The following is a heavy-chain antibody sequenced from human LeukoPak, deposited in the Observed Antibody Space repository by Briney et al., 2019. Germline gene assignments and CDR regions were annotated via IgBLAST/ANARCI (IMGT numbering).Heavy chain of an antibody. Sequence: SETLSLTCAVYGGSFSGYYWSWIRQPPGKGLEWIGEINRSGSTNYNPSLKSRVTISVDTSKNQFSLKLSSVTAADTAVYYCARGIAAAGVYFDYWGQGTLVTVSS. CDR2: INRSGST. CDR3: ARGIAAAGVYFDY. J-gene: IGHJ4*02. D-gene: IGHD6-13*01. CDR1: GGSFSGYY. V-gene: IGHV4-34*01.